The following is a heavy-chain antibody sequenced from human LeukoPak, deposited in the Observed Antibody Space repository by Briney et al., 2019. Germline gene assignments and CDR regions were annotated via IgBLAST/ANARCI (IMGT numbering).Heavy chain of an antibody. CDR3: ARAITIFGVTSPGSFDY. CDR1: GGSISSGDYY. CDR2: IYYSGST. V-gene: IGHV4-30-4*08. Sequence: SETLSLTCTVSGGSISSGDYYWSWIRQPPGKGLEWIGYIYYSGSTYYNPSLKSRVTISVDTSKNQFSLQISSVTAADTAVYYCARAITIFGVTSPGSFDYWGQGTLVTVSS. D-gene: IGHD3-3*01. J-gene: IGHJ4*02.